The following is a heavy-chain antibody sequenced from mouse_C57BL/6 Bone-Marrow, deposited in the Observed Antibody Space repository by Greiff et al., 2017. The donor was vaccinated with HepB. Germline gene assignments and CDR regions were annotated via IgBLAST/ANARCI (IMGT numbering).Heavy chain of an antibody. CDR1: GYTFTDYY. Sequence: EVQLVESGPVLVKPGASVKMSCKASGYTFTDYYMNWVKQSHGKSLEWIGVINPYNGGTSYNQKFKGKATLTVDKSSSTAYMELNSLTSEDSAVYYCASPSSGSYWYFDVWGTGTTVTVSS. V-gene: IGHV1-19*01. J-gene: IGHJ1*03. CDR3: ASPSSGSYWYFDV. CDR2: INPYNGGT.